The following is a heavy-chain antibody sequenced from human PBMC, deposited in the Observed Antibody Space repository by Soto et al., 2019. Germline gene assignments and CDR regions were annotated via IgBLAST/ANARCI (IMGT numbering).Heavy chain of an antibody. J-gene: IGHJ6*02. CDR2: ISPYSGNT. D-gene: IGHD1-26*01. CDR3: ARDHGLAWAVGPVNYYYAMDV. V-gene: IGHV1-18*04. CDR1: GYTFTDYA. Sequence: QAQLAQSGPELKSPGASVKVSCKASGYTFTDYAISWVRQAPGQGFQWVGWISPYSGNTTSAENFFDRVPMTPDTSTTTAYLELRSLRSDDTAVYYCARDHGLAWAVGPVNYYYAMDVWGQGPTVTVSS.